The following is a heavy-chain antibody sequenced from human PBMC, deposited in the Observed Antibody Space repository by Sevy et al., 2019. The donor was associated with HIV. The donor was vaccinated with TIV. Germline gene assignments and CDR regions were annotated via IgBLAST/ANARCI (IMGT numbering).Heavy chain of an antibody. V-gene: IGHV1-2*02. Sequence: VSVKVSCKASGYTVTGYYMHWVRQAPGQGLEWMGWINPNSGGTNYAQKFQGRVTMTRDTSISTAYMELSRLRSDDTAVYYCARDTGVFGVVNNWFDPWGQGTLVTVSS. J-gene: IGHJ5*02. D-gene: IGHD3-3*01. CDR3: ARDTGVFGVVNNWFDP. CDR2: INPNSGGT. CDR1: GYTVTGYY.